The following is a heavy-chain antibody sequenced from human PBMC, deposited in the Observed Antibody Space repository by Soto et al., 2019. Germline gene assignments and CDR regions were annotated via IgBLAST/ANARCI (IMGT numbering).Heavy chain of an antibody. CDR1: GYTFTSYD. CDR3: ARAGGYDFWSGYYLNWFDP. CDR2: MNPNSGNT. D-gene: IGHD3-3*01. J-gene: IGHJ5*02. Sequence: ASVKVSCKASGYTFTSYDINWVRQATGQGLEWMGWMNPNSGNTGYAQKFQGRVTMTRNTSISTAYMELSSLRSEDTAVYYCARAGGYDFWSGYYLNWFDPWGQGTLVTLSS. V-gene: IGHV1-8*01.